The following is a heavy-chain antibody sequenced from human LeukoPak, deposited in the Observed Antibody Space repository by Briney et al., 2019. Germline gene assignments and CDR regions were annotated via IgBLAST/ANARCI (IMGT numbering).Heavy chain of an antibody. CDR2: ISYGGSNK. V-gene: IGHV3-30*03. D-gene: IGHD2-21*01. CDR1: GFTFSSYG. CDR3: SLSSVAVYGMDV. J-gene: IGHJ6*02. Sequence: GGSLRLSCAASGFTFSSYGMHWVRQAPGKRLEWVAVISYGGSNKYYADSVKGRFTISRDNSKNTLYLQMNSLRAEDTAVYYCSLSSVAVYGMDVWGQGTTVTVSS.